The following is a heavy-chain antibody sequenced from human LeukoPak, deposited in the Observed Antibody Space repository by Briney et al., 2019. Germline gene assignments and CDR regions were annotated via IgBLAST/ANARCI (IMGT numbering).Heavy chain of an antibody. Sequence: PGGSLRLSCAASGLTFSSYAMNWVRQAPGKGLEWVSAISVSGNTYHADSVKGRFTISRDSSKNTLYLQMNRLRAEDAAVYYCAKAPVTTCSGAYCYPFDYWGQGTLVTVSS. CDR2: ISVSGNT. D-gene: IGHD2-21*01. CDR1: GLTFSSYA. V-gene: IGHV3-23*01. J-gene: IGHJ4*02. CDR3: AKAPVTTCSGAYCYPFDY.